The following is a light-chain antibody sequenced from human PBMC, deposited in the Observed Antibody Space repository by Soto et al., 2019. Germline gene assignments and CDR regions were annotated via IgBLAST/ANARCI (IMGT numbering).Light chain of an antibody. CDR1: QDISNY. J-gene: IGKJ4*01. V-gene: IGKV1-33*01. CDR2: DAS. CDR3: QQYDNLT. Sequence: DIQMTQSPSSLSASVGDRVTITCQASQDISNYLNWYQQKQGKAPKLLIYDASNLETGVPSRFSGSGSGTDFTFTISSLQPEHIATYYCQQYDNLTFGGGTKVDIK.